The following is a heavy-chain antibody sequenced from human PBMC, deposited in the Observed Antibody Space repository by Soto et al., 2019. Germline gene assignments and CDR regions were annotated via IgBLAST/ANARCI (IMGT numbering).Heavy chain of an antibody. D-gene: IGHD3-10*01. CDR3: ARRSLWFGESYSDY. V-gene: IGHV4-39*01. J-gene: IGHJ4*02. CDR2: IYYSGST. CDR1: GGSISSYY. Sequence: SETLSLTCTVSGGSISSYYWGWIRQPPGKGLEWIGSIYYSGSTYYNPSLKSRVTISVDTSKNQFSLKLSSVTAADTAVYYCARRSLWFGESYSDYWGQGTLVTVSS.